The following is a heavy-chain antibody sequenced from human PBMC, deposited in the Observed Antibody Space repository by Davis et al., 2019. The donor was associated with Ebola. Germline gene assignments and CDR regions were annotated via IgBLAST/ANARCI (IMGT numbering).Heavy chain of an antibody. V-gene: IGHV1-8*01. CDR1: GYTFTSYD. D-gene: IGHD2-15*01. Sequence: ASVKVSCKASGYTFTSYDINWVRQATGQGLEWMGWMNPNSGNTGYAQKFQGRVTITRDTSASTAYMELSSLRSEDTAVYYCASDCCGRVFDYWGQGTLVTVSS. CDR3: ASDCCGRVFDY. CDR2: MNPNSGNT. J-gene: IGHJ4*02.